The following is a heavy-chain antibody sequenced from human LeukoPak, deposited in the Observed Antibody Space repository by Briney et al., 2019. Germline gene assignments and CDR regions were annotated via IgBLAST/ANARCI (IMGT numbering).Heavy chain of an antibody. Sequence: SETLSLTCTVSGGSISSSSYYWGWIRQPPGKGLEWIGSIYYSGSTYYNPSLKSRVTISVDTSKNQFSLKLSSVTAADTAVYYCAKRDGYKDPYWCFDLWGRGTLVTVSS. CDR1: GGSISSSSYY. CDR3: AKRDGYKDPYWCFDL. CDR2: IYYSGST. V-gene: IGHV4-39*01. J-gene: IGHJ2*01. D-gene: IGHD5-24*01.